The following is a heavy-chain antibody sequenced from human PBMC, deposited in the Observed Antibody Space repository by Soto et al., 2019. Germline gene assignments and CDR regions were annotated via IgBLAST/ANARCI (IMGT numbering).Heavy chain of an antibody. V-gene: IGHV3-13*01. Sequence: VQLVESGGGLVQPGGSLRLSCAASGFTFSTYDMHWVRQGTGKGLEWVSAVGSAGDTYYADSVKGRFTISKEDAKNSLWLQMNTLRAGDTDVYSCARGHSFLYFELWGRGTLVTVSS. CDR3: ARGHSFLYFEL. J-gene: IGHJ2*01. CDR2: VGSAGDT. D-gene: IGHD3-16*02. CDR1: GFTFSTYD.